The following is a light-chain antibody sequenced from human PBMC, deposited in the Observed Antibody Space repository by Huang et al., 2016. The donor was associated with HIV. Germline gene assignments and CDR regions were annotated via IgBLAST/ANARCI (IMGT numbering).Light chain of an antibody. CDR2: AAS. CDR1: QNVTTY. J-gene: IGKJ5*01. V-gene: IGKV1-39*01. Sequence: DIQMTQSPPSLSAPVGDSVTIICRASQNVTTYLKWYQQRPGQAPRLLIFAASRLRSGVPSRFSGSGSGTEFTLTISSLQPEDFATYYCQQRFSTTITFGQGTRLDIK. CDR3: QQRFSTTIT.